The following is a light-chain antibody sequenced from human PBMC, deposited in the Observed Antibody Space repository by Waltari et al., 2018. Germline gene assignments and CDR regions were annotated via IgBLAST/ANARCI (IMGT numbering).Light chain of an antibody. CDR3: QQYGSSSWT. J-gene: IGKJ1*01. CDR2: GAS. V-gene: IGKV3-20*01. CDR1: QSVSSSY. Sequence: EMVLTQSPGTLSLSPGEGATLSCRASQSVSSSYLAWYQQKPGQAPRLLIYGASSRATGIPDRFSGSGSGTDFTLTISRLEPEEFAVYYCQQYGSSSWTFGQGTKVEIK.